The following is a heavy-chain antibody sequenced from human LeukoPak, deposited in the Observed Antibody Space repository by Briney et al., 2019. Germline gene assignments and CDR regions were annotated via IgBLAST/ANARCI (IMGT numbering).Heavy chain of an antibody. Sequence: PSETLSLTCTVSGGSISSGGYYWSWIRQHPGKGLEWIGYIYYSGSTYYNPSLKSRVTISVDTSKNQFSLKLSSVTAADTAVYYCARDRLYSGSYLDTWGQGTLVTVSS. V-gene: IGHV4-31*03. CDR1: GGSISSGGYY. D-gene: IGHD1-26*01. CDR3: ARDRLYSGSYLDT. J-gene: IGHJ5*02. CDR2: IYYSGST.